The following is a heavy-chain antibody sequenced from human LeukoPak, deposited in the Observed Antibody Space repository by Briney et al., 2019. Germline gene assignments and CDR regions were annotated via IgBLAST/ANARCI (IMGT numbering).Heavy chain of an antibody. CDR3: AKDNGVCSGGSCYYYMDV. CDR2: ISWDGGST. V-gene: IGHV3-43*01. J-gene: IGHJ6*03. CDR1: GFTFDDYT. Sequence: GGSLRLSCAASGFTFDDYTMHWVRQAPGKGLEWVSLISWDGGSTYYADSVKGRFTISRDNSKNSLCLQMNSLRTEDTALYYCAKDNGVCSGGSCYYYMDVWGKGTTVTVSS. D-gene: IGHD2-15*01.